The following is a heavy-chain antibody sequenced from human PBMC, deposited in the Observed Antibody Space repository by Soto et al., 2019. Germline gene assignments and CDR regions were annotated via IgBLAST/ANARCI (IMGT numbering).Heavy chain of an antibody. V-gene: IGHV1-3*05. Sequence: QVQLVQSGAEEKKPGASVKVSCKASGYTFTSYAMHWVRQAPGQRLEWMGWINAGNGNTKYSQKFQGRVTITRDTSARTAYMELSSLRAEDTAVYYCARVDIVLVPPPSLSGMDVWGQGTTVTVSS. J-gene: IGHJ6*02. CDR2: INAGNGNT. CDR1: GYTFTSYA. CDR3: ARVDIVLVPPPSLSGMDV. D-gene: IGHD2-2*01.